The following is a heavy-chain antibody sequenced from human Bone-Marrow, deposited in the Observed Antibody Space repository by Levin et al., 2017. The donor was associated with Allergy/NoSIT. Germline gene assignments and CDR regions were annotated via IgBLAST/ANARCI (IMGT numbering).Heavy chain of an antibody. CDR2: ISGSGSDT. D-gene: IGHD2-15*01. Sequence: PGGSLRLSCAASGFTFSSYAMTWVRQAPGKGLEWVSVISGSGSDTYYADSVKGRFTISRDNSKNTLFLQMNSLRANDTAVYYCARGNMVARQWFDPWGQGTLVTVSS. J-gene: IGHJ5*02. CDR1: GFTFSSYA. CDR3: ARGNMVARQWFDP. V-gene: IGHV3-23*01.